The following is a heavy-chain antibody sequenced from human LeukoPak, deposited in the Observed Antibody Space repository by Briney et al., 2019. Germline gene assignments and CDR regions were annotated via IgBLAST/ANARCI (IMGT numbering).Heavy chain of an antibody. CDR2: ISSSGSTV. CDR3: AKEPYPYDSSGYYDY. CDR1: GFTFSDYY. Sequence: PGGSLRLSCAASGFTFSDYYMSWIRQAPGKGLEWVSYISSSGSTVYYADSVKGRFTISRDNSKNTLYLQMNSLRAEDTAVYYCAKEPYPYDSSGYYDYWGQGTLVTVSS. D-gene: IGHD3-22*01. J-gene: IGHJ4*02. V-gene: IGHV3-11*04.